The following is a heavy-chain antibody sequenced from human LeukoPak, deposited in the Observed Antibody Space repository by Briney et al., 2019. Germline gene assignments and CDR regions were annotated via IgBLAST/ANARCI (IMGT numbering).Heavy chain of an antibody. J-gene: IGHJ4*02. D-gene: IGHD2-15*01. CDR3: ARAGGYCSGGSCYSVRGNFDY. V-gene: IGHV4-59*01. CDR2: IYYSGST. Sequence: SETLSLTCTVSGGSISSYYWSWIRQPPGKGLEWIGYIYYSGSTNYNPSLKSRVTISVDTSENQFSLKLSSVTAADTAVYYCARAGGYCSGGSCYSVRGNFDYWGQGTLVTVSS. CDR1: GGSISSYY.